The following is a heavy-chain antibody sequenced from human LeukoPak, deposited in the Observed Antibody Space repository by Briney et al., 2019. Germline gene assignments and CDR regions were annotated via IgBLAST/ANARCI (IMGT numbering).Heavy chain of an antibody. D-gene: IGHD3-10*01. Sequence: SQTLSLTCTISGDCVSTSSSAWNWIRQSPSRGLEWLGRTYYRSKWYNDYAVSVNSRITINPDTSKNQFSLQLNSVTPEDTAVYYCARERISMVPGAGDTFDVWGQGTVVTVSS. CDR1: GDCVSTSSSA. J-gene: IGHJ3*01. CDR2: TYYRSKWYN. V-gene: IGHV6-1*01. CDR3: ARERISMVPGAGDTFDV.